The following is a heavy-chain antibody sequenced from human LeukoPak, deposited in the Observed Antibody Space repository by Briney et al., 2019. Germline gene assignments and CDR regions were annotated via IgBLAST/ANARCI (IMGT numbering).Heavy chain of an antibody. CDR3: ARGRAYSDTAMEDAFDI. Sequence: PSETLSHTCAVYGGSFSGYYWSWIRQPPGKGLEWLGEINHSGSTNYNPSLKSRVTISVDTSKNQFSLKLSSVTAADTAVYYCARGRAYSDTAMEDAFDIWGQGTMVTVSS. CDR1: GGSFSGYY. J-gene: IGHJ3*02. V-gene: IGHV4-34*01. D-gene: IGHD5-18*01. CDR2: INHSGST.